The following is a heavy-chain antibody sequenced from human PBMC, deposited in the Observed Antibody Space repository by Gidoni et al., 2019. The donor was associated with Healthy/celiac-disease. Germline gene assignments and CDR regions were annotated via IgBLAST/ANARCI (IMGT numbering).Heavy chain of an antibody. J-gene: IGHJ6*02. CDR2: ISYSGST. CDR1: GGSISSYY. V-gene: IGHV4-59*01. Sequence: QVQLQDSGPGLVKPSATLSLTCTVSGGSISSYYWSWVRLPPGKGLEWIGYISYSGSTNYNPSLKNRVTISVDTTKNQLSLKLSSVTAADAAVYYCARLRGPDCGMDVWGQGTTVTVSS. CDR3: ARLRGPDCGMDV.